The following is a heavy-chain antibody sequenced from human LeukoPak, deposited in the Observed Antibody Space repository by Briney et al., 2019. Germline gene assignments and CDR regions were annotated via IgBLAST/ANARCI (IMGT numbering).Heavy chain of an antibody. CDR3: ARDNNHYGDYVYWFDR. CDR1: GGSISSYY. CDR2: IYYSGST. Sequence: SETLSLTCTVSGGSISSYYWNWIRQHPGKGLEWIGYIYYSGSTSYNPSLKSRVTISVDTSKNQFSLKLSSVTAADTAVYYCARDNNHYGDYVYWFDRWGQGTLVTVSS. J-gene: IGHJ5*02. V-gene: IGHV4-59*01. D-gene: IGHD4-17*01.